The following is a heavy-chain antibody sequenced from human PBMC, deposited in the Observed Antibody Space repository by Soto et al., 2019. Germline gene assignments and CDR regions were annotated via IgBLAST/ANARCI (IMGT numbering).Heavy chain of an antibody. CDR3: ASTKYDSSAYYYWYLGL. J-gene: IGHJ2*01. V-gene: IGHV1-69*06. CDR1: EDTFRNYA. CDR2: LIPTVGTA. D-gene: IGHD3-22*01. Sequence: QVELVQSGAEVKKPGASVTVSCQASEDTFRNYAISWVRQAPGQGLEWMGGLIPTVGTANNAQKFQGRVTITADTSANTVYLELSSLRSEDTAVYYCASTKYDSSAYYYWYLGLWGRGTLVTVSS.